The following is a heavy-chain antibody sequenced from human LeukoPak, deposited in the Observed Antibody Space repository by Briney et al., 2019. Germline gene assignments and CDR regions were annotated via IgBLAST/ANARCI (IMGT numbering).Heavy chain of an antibody. CDR1: GFTISRNA. CDR3: AKEGNYGSGSYPHN. D-gene: IGHD3-10*01. V-gene: IGHV3-23*01. Sequence: GGSLRLSCAVSGFTISRNAMSWVRQAPGKGLEWVSAISGSGGSTYYADSVKGRFTISRDNSKNTLYLQMNSLRAEDTAVYYCAKEGNYGSGSYPHNWGQGTLVTVSS. J-gene: IGHJ4*02. CDR2: ISGSGGST.